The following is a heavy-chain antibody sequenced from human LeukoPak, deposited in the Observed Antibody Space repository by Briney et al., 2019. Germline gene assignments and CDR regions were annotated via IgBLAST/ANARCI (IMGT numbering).Heavy chain of an antibody. D-gene: IGHD6-13*01. Sequence: PGGSLRLSCAASGFTFSSYSMNWVRQAPGKGLEWVSSISSSSSYIYYADSVKGRFTISRDNAKNSLYLQMNSLRAEDTAVYYCASERLLLAAAGTSGPGYFDLWGRGTLVTVSS. CDR2: ISSSSSYI. CDR1: GFTFSSYS. CDR3: ASERLLLAAAGTSGPGYFDL. J-gene: IGHJ2*01. V-gene: IGHV3-21*01.